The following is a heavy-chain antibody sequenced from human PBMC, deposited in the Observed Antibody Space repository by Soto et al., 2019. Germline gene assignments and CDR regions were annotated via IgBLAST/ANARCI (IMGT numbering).Heavy chain of an antibody. J-gene: IGHJ4*02. CDR2: ISSSSSYI. D-gene: IGHD1-26*01. V-gene: IGHV3-21*01. Sequence: GGSLRLSCAASGLSFSTYTMNWVRQAPGKGLEWVSSISSSSSYIFYADSVKGRFSISRDNAKNSLYLQMNSLGPEDTAVYYCARDLLSGIDYWGQGTLVTVSS. CDR1: GLSFSTYT. CDR3: ARDLLSGIDY.